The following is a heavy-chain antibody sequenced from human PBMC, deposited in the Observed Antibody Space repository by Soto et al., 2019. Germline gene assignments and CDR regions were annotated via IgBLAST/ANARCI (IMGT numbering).Heavy chain of an antibody. CDR3: ARRTHQLPRPTYCYFGIGV. CDR1: GYTFTDYY. CDR2: INPNSGGT. J-gene: IGHJ6*02. V-gene: IGHV1-2*02. Sequence: GSSVKVSCKASGYTFTDYYMHWVRQAPGQGLEWMGWINPNSGGTNYAQKFQGRVTMTRDTSISTAYIELSRLRSDDTAVYYCARRTHQLPRPTYCYFGIGVWGQGNTVTVSS. D-gene: IGHD1-1*01.